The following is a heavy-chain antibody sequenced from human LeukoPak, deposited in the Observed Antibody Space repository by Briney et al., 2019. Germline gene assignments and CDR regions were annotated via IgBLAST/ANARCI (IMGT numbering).Heavy chain of an antibody. CDR3: AKEGYNWSLDS. CDR2: ISGSSGII. D-gene: IGHD1-20*01. CDR1: GFTFNTYT. V-gene: IGHV3-48*01. Sequence: GGSLRLSCAASGFTFNTYTMNWVRQAPGKGLEWVSYISGSSGIIDYADSVRGRFTISRDNSKNTLYLQMNSLRAEDTTVYYCAKEGYNWSLDSWGQGTLVTVSS. J-gene: IGHJ4*02.